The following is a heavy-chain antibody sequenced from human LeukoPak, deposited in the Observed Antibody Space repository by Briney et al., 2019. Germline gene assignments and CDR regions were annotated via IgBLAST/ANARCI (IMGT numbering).Heavy chain of an antibody. CDR2: ISSSSSYI. Sequence: GGSLRLSCAASGFTFSSYSMNWVRQAPGKGLEWVSSISSSSSYIYYADSVKGRFTISRDNAKNSLYLQMNSLRAEDTAVYYCAKPDCSSTSCAFDYWGQGTLVTVSS. V-gene: IGHV3-21*04. CDR3: AKPDCSSTSCAFDY. D-gene: IGHD2-2*01. CDR1: GFTFSSYS. J-gene: IGHJ4*02.